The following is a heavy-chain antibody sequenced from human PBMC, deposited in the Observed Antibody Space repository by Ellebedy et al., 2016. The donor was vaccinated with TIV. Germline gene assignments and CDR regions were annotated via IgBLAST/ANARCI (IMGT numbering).Heavy chain of an antibody. D-gene: IGHD3-22*01. J-gene: IGHJ4*02. CDR1: GGTFSSYA. V-gene: IGHV1-69*04. Sequence: AASVKVSCKASGGTFSSYAISWVRQAPGQGLEWMGRIIPILGIANYTQKFQGRVTITADKSTSTAYMELSSLRSEDTAVYYCARDDSSGYPDYWGQGTLVTVSS. CDR2: IIPILGIA. CDR3: ARDDSSGYPDY.